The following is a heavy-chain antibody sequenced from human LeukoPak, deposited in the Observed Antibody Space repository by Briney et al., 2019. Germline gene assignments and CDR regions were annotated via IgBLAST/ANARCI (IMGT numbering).Heavy chain of an antibody. Sequence: SETLSLTCAVYGGSFSGYYWSWIRQPPGKGVEWIGEINQSGSTNYNPSLKRRVTISVDTSKNQFSLKLNSVTAADTAVYYCARGRNLEWFDYWGQGTLVTVSS. CDR1: GGSFSGYY. V-gene: IGHV4-34*01. J-gene: IGHJ5*01. CDR2: INQSGST. CDR3: ARGRNLEWFDY. D-gene: IGHD3-3*01.